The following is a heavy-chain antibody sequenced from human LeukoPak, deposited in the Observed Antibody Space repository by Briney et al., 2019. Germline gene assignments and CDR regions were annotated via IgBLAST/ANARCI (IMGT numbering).Heavy chain of an antibody. Sequence: AGGSLRLSCAASGFTFSSYGMHWVRQAPGKGLEWAAVISYDGSNKYYADSVKGRFTISRDNSKNTLYLQMNSLRAEDTAVYYCAKDQYSGSYYSWFDPWGQGTLVTVSS. J-gene: IGHJ5*02. CDR2: ISYDGSNK. V-gene: IGHV3-30*18. CDR1: GFTFSSYG. CDR3: AKDQYSGSYYSWFDP. D-gene: IGHD1-26*01.